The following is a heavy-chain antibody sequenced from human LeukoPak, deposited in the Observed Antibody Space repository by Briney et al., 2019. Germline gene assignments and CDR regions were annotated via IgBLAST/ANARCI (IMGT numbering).Heavy chain of an antibody. Sequence: GGSLRLSCAASGFTFRSYAMSWVRQAPGKGLEWVSAISSSGGSTYHADSVRGRFTISRDNSKNTQYLQMNSLRVEDTAVYYCAHAQGTDYWGQGTLVTVSS. CDR2: ISSSGGST. J-gene: IGHJ4*02. CDR3: AHAQGTDY. CDR1: GFTFRSYA. V-gene: IGHV3-23*01.